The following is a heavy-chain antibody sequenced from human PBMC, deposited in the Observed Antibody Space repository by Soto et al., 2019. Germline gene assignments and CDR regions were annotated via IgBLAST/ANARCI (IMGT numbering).Heavy chain of an antibody. Sequence: PSETLSLTCTVSGGSISSYYWSWIRQPPGKGLEWIGYIYYSGSTNYNPSLKSRVTISVDTSKNQFSLKLSSVTAADTAVYYCASSGWYEGGFDYWGQGTLVTVSS. CDR2: IYYSGST. V-gene: IGHV4-59*01. J-gene: IGHJ4*02. CDR1: GGSISSYY. CDR3: ASSGWYEGGFDY. D-gene: IGHD6-19*01.